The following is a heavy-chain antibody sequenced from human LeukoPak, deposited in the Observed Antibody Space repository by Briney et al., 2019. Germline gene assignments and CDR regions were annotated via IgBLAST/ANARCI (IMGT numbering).Heavy chain of an antibody. D-gene: IGHD2-21*02. J-gene: IGHJ4*02. CDR1: GFTFTKYW. CDR3: AKDIVGGGDDY. CDR2: IQEDGKKE. V-gene: IGHV3-7*01. Sequence: GGSLRLSCAASGFTFTKYWMSWVRQAPGKGLEWVANIQEDGKKENYVDSVKGRFTISRDNAKNSVYLQMNSLRVEDTAVYYCAKDIVGGGDDYWGQGTLVTVSS.